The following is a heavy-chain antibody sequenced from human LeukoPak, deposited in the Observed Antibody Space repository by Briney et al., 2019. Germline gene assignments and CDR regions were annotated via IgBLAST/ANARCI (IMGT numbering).Heavy chain of an antibody. Sequence: PGGSLRLSCAASGFTFSSYWMSWVRQAPGKGLEWVANIKQDGSEKYYVDSVKGRFTISRDNAKNSLYLQMNSLRAEDTAVYYCATENAYYDFWSGYYRNLNWFDPWGQGTLVTVYS. V-gene: IGHV3-7*01. CDR1: GFTFSSYW. D-gene: IGHD3-3*01. CDR2: IKQDGSEK. CDR3: ATENAYYDFWSGYYRNLNWFDP. J-gene: IGHJ5*02.